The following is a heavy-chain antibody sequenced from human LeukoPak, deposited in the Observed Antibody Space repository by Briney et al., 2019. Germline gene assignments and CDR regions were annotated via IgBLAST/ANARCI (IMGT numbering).Heavy chain of an antibody. J-gene: IGHJ4*02. CDR3: AKDEAAGTYFDY. CDR2: ISYDESNK. D-gene: IGHD6-19*01. CDR1: RFTFSHYG. V-gene: IGHV3-30*18. Sequence: GGSLRLSCAASRFTFSHYGMHCVRQAPGKGLEWVELISYDESNKYYADSVKGRFTISRDKSKNTLYLQMSSLRAEETGIYYCAKDEAAGTYFDYWGQGALVTASS.